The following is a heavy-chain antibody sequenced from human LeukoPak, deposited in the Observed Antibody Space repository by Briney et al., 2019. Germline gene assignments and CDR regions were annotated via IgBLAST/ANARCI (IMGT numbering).Heavy chain of an antibody. CDR2: ISSSGSTI. CDR1: GFTFSDYY. V-gene: IGHV3-11*04. Sequence: GGSLRLSCAASGFTFSDYYMNWIRQAPGKGLQWVSFISSSGSTIYYADSVKGRFTLSRDKATNSLYLQMNSLRPEDTAVYYCARERTPKPYYGSGTFYRYFDLWGQGTLVTVSS. D-gene: IGHD3-10*01. CDR3: ARERTPKPYYGSGTFYRYFDL. J-gene: IGHJ4*02.